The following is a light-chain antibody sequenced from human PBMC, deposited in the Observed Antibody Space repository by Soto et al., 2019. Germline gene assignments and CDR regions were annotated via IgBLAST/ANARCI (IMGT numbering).Light chain of an antibody. CDR1: QSISSW. J-gene: IGKJ2*01. Sequence: DIQMTQSPSTLSASVGDTVTVTCRASQSISSWLAWYQQKPGKAPKLLIYKASNLESGVPSRFSGGGSGTEFTLTISSLQPDDFGTYYCQHYDTYSYTFGQGTTLEIK. CDR3: QHYDTYSYT. V-gene: IGKV1-5*03. CDR2: KAS.